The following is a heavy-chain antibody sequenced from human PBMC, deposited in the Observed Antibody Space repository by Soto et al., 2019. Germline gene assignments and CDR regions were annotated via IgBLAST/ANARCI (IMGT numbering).Heavy chain of an antibody. CDR3: AKDSVRPTVYTYYYYYYMDV. J-gene: IGHJ6*03. Sequence: GGSLRLSCAASGFTFSSYGMHWVRQAPGKGLEWVAVISYDGSNKYYADSVKGRFTISRDNSKNTLYLQMNSLRAEDTAVYYCAKDSVRPTVYTYYYYYYMDVWGKGTTVTVSS. CDR2: ISYDGSNK. D-gene: IGHD4-17*01. CDR1: GFTFSSYG. V-gene: IGHV3-30*18.